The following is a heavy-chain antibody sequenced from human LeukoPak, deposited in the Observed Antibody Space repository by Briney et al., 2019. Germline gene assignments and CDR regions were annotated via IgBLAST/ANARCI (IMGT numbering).Heavy chain of an antibody. D-gene: IGHD2-2*01. Sequence: SETLSLTCTVSSGSISSYYWSWIRQPPGKGLEWIGYIYYSGSTNYNPSLKSRVTISVDTSKNQFSLKLSSVTAADTAVYYCARASYASSKGGAFDIWGQGTMVTVSS. V-gene: IGHV4-59*01. CDR2: IYYSGST. CDR1: SGSISSYY. J-gene: IGHJ3*02. CDR3: ARASYASSKGGAFDI.